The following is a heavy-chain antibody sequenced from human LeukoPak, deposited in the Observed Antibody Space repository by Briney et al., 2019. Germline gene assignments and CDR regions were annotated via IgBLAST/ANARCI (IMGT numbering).Heavy chain of an antibody. CDR3: VTGPVCSSTSCRWFDP. V-gene: IGHV1-8*01. J-gene: IGHJ5*02. CDR1: GYTFTSYD. D-gene: IGHD2-2*01. CDR2: MNPNSGNT. Sequence: ASVKVSCKSSGYTFTSYDINWVRQATGQGLEWMGWMNPNSGNTGYAQKFQGRVTMTRNTSISTAYMELSSLRSEDTAVYYCVTGPVCSSTSCRWFDPWGQGTLLTVSS.